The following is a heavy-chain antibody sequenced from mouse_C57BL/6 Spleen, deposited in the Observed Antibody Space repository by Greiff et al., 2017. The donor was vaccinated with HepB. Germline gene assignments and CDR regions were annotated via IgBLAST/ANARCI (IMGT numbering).Heavy chain of an antibody. Sequence: EVQRVESGPELVKPGDSVKISCKASGYSFTGYFMNWVMQSHGKSLEWIGRINPYNGDTFYNQKFKGKATLTVDKSSSTAHMELRSLTSEDSAVYYCAREGGLRPPDYWGQGTTLTVSS. V-gene: IGHV1-20*01. CDR2: INPYNGDT. CDR1: GYSFTGYF. J-gene: IGHJ2*01. CDR3: AREGGLRPPDY. D-gene: IGHD2-4*01.